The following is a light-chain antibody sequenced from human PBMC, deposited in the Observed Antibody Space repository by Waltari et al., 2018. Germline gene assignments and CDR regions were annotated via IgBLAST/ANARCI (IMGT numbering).Light chain of an antibody. CDR2: KNN. V-gene: IGLV1-47*01. Sequence: QSVLTQAPSASETPGQRVTISCSGSSSNIGNNYVYWSQQLPGTAPKLLIYKNNQRPSGVPDRFSGSKSGTSASLAISGLRSEDEADFYCAAWDDSLSAWVFGGGTKLTVL. CDR3: AAWDDSLSAWV. J-gene: IGLJ3*02. CDR1: SSNIGNNY.